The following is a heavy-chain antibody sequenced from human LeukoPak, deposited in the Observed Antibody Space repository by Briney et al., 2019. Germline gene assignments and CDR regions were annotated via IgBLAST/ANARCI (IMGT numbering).Heavy chain of an antibody. J-gene: IGHJ4*02. V-gene: IGHV1-2*02. D-gene: IGHD2-2*01. CDR2: INPNSGGT. Sequence: ASVKVSCKASGYTFTGYYMHWVRQAPGQGLEWMGWINPNSGGTNYAQKFQGRVTMTRDTSISTAYMELSRLRSDDTAVYYCASLYCSSTSCHIPFDYWGQGTLVTVPS. CDR1: GYTFTGYY. CDR3: ASLYCSSTSCHIPFDY.